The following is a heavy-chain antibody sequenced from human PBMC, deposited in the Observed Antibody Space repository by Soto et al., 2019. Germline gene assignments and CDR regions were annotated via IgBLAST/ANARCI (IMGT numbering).Heavy chain of an antibody. CDR3: ARVDDSYGFGY. CDR1: GGSISSSNW. Sequence: PSETLSLTCAVSGGSISSSNWWSWVRQAPGKVLERSGEVYNSGTTNYNPALRSRVTISVDKSKIQFSLKLSSVTAADTAVYYCARVDDSYGFGYWGQGTLVTVSS. J-gene: IGHJ4*02. CDR2: VYNSGTT. V-gene: IGHV4-4*02. D-gene: IGHD5-18*01.